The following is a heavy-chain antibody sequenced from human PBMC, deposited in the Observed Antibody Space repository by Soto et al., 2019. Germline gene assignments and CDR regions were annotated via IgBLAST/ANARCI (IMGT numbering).Heavy chain of an antibody. J-gene: IGHJ6*02. V-gene: IGHV1-69*13. Sequence: ASVKVSCKASGGTFSSYAISWVRQAPGQGLEWMGGIIPIFGTANYAQKFQGRVTITADESTSTAYMELSSLRSEDTVVYYCARGEYSSSGTYYYYYYGMDVWGQGTTVTVSS. D-gene: IGHD6-6*01. CDR3: ARGEYSSSGTYYYYYYGMDV. CDR2: IIPIFGTA. CDR1: GGTFSSYA.